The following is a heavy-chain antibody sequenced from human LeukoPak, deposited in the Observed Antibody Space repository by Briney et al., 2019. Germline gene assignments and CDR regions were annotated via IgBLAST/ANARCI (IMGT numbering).Heavy chain of an antibody. Sequence: GGSLRLSCAASGFTFSSYGMHWVRQAPGKGLEWVAVIWYDGRNKYYADSVKGRFTISRDNSKNTLYLQMNSLRAEDTAVYYCARDYGIFGGYYYYGMDVWGQGTTVTVSS. D-gene: IGHD3-3*01. CDR1: GFTFSSYG. V-gene: IGHV3-33*01. CDR2: IWYDGRNK. CDR3: ARDYGIFGGYYYYGMDV. J-gene: IGHJ6*02.